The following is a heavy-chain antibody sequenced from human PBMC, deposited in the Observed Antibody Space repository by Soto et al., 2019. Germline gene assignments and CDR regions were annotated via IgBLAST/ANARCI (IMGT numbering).Heavy chain of an antibody. Sequence: QVQLVESGGGVVQPGRSLRLSCAASGFTFSSYDMHWVRQAPGKGLEWVAVIWYDGSNKYYADSVKGRFTISRDNSKNTLYLQMNSLRDEDTAVYYCARSVDTAMLAAFDYWGQGTLVTVSS. CDR3: ARSVDTAMLAAFDY. D-gene: IGHD5-18*01. V-gene: IGHV3-33*01. J-gene: IGHJ4*02. CDR1: GFTFSSYD. CDR2: IWYDGSNK.